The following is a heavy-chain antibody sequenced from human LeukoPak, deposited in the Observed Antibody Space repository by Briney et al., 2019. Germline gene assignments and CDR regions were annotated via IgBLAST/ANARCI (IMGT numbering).Heavy chain of an antibody. D-gene: IGHD5-18*01. V-gene: IGHV4-34*01. CDR2: INHSGST. Sequence: SETLSLTCAVYGGSFSGYYWSWIRQRPGKGLEWIGEINHSGSTNYNPSLKSRVTISVDTSKNQFSLKLSSVTAADTAVYYCARGRGYSYGRLGTFDYWGQGTLVTVSS. CDR3: ARGRGYSYGRLGTFDY. J-gene: IGHJ4*02. CDR1: GGSFSGYY.